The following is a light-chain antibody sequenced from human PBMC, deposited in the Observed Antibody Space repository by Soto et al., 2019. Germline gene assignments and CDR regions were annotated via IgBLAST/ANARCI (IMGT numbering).Light chain of an antibody. CDR1: QSISSW. Sequence: DIQMTQSPSTLSAAVGDRVTITCRASQSISSWLAWYRQKPGKAPKLLIYDASSLESGVPARFSGRGSGTEFTLTISSLPTDDFADYYCQQYNSYSQTFGQGTKVEIK. CDR3: QQYNSYSQT. V-gene: IGKV1-5*01. J-gene: IGKJ1*01. CDR2: DAS.